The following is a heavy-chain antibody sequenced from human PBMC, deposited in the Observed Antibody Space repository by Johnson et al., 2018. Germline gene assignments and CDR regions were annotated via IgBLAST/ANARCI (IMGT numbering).Heavy chain of an antibody. J-gene: IGHJ6*02. V-gene: IGHV3-74*02. D-gene: IGHD2-2*01. CDR3: ARGSPRDIVVVPAALYGMDV. CDR1: GFTFSSYW. CDR2: INSDGSST. Sequence: VQLVESGGGLVQPGGSLRLSCAASGFTFSSYWMHWVRQAPGKGLVWVSRINSDGSSTSYADSVKGRFPISRDNAKNTLYLQMNSLRAEDTAVYYCARGSPRDIVVVPAALYGMDVWGQGTTVTVSS.